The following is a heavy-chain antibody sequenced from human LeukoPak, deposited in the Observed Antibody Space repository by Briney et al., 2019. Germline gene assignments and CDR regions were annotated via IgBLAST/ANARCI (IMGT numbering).Heavy chain of an antibody. V-gene: IGHV4-59*08. J-gene: IGHJ4*02. D-gene: IGHD2-2*01. CDR3: ARLGSVAMPFDY. CDR1: GGSINNYY. CDR2: SYYSGNT. Sequence: SETLSLTCTVSGGSINNYYWNWIRQTPGKGLEWIGYSYYSGNTNYNPSLKSRVTTSVDTSKNQFFLNLSSVTAADTAVYYCARLGSVAMPFDYWGQGTLVTVSS.